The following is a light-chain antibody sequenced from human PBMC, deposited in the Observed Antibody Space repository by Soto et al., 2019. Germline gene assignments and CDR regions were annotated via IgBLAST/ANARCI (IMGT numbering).Light chain of an antibody. J-gene: IGKJ1*01. Sequence: DIQMTQSPSTLSASVGDRVTITCRASQSISSWLAWYQQKPGKAPKLLIYKAFSLESGVPSRFSGRGSGTEFTLTISSLQPDDFATYYCQQYNSYPWTFGQGTKVDIK. CDR3: QQYNSYPWT. V-gene: IGKV1-5*03. CDR2: KAF. CDR1: QSISSW.